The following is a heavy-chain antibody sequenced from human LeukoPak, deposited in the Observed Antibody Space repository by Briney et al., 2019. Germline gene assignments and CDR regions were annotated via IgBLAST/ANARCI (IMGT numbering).Heavy chain of an antibody. CDR2: INTGTDDS. V-gene: IGHV1-3*04. D-gene: IGHD6-19*01. Sequence: GASLKVACKASGYTLTDVDMHWVRQAPGQRLEWMGWINTGTDDSKYSQKFQGRVTITRDTSARIVYMELSSLIFEDTAVYYCARGSAWYVAYWGQGTLVTVSS. CDR3: ARGSAWYVAY. CDR1: GYTLTDVD. J-gene: IGHJ4*02.